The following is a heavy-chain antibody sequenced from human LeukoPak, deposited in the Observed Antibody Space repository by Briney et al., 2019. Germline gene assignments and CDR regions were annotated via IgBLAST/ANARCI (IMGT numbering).Heavy chain of an antibody. V-gene: IGHV3-9*01. CDR1: GFTFDDYA. J-gene: IGHJ5*02. CDR3: AKGGTWSYDDTDNWFDP. CDR2: ISWNSGSI. D-gene: IGHD1-1*01. Sequence: GRSLRLSCAASGFTFDDYAMHWVRQAPGKGLEWVSGISWNSGSIGYADSVKGRFTISRDNAKNSLYLQMNSLRAEDTALYYCAKGGTWSYDDTDNWFDPWGQGTLVTVSS.